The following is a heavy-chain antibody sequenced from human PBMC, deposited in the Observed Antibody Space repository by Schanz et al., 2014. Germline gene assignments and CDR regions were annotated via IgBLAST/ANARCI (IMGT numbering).Heavy chain of an antibody. D-gene: IGHD2-15*01. CDR1: GFTFNSYA. J-gene: IGHJ4*02. Sequence: EVQLVESGGGFVQPGGSLRLSCAASGFTFNSYAMTWVRQAPGKGLEWVSSISHSGGSKYYADSVKGRFTISRDNSKNTLYLQMNTLRAEDTAVYYCARDRGYCSGGSCLTFDYWGQGTLVTVSS. CDR2: ISHSGGSK. CDR3: ARDRGYCSGGSCLTFDY. V-gene: IGHV3-23*04.